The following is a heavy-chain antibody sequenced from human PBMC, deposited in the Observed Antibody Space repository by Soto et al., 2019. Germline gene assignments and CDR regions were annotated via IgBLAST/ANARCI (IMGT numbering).Heavy chain of an antibody. Sequence: GGSLRLSCAASGFTVSTKYMSWVRQAPGKGLEWVSVIYSGGSTFYADSVRGRFTISRDNSKNTVNLQMNSLRAEDTAVYYCAKNPGAGDSGGQETLVTVSS. CDR2: IYSGGST. J-gene: IGHJ4*02. CDR1: GFTVSTKY. D-gene: IGHD7-27*01. CDR3: AKNPGAGDS. V-gene: IGHV3-66*01.